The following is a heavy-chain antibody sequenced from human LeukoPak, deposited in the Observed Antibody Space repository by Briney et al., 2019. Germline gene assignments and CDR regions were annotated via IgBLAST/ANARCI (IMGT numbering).Heavy chain of an antibody. J-gene: IGHJ4*02. CDR3: ARGGYSGTEKPNDY. D-gene: IGHD1-26*01. V-gene: IGHV1-2*02. CDR1: GYTFTSYY. CDR2: INPNSGGT. Sequence: ASVKVSCKASGYTFTSYYMRWVRQAPGQGLEWMGWINPNSGGTYYTQKFQGRVTMTRDTSISTAYMELSSLRSDDTAVYYCARGGYSGTEKPNDYWGQGTLVTVSS.